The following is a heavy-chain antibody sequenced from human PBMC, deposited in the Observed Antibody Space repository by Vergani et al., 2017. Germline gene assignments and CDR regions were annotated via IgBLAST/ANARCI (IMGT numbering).Heavy chain of an antibody. CDR3: ATERYDSSGYYYVWAAFDI. Sequence: EVQLLESGGGLVQPGGSLRLSCAASGFTFSSYAMSWVRQAPGQGLEWVSAISGSGGSTYYADPVKGRFPISRDNSKNTLYLQMNSLRAEDTAVYYCATERYDSSGYYYVWAAFDIWGQGTMVTVSS. CDR2: ISGSGGST. D-gene: IGHD3-22*01. J-gene: IGHJ3*02. V-gene: IGHV3-23*01. CDR1: GFTFSSYA.